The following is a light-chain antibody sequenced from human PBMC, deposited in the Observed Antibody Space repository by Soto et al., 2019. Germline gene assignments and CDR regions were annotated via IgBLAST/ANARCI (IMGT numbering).Light chain of an antibody. CDR3: AAWDDRLNCFV. V-gene: IGLV1-44*01. J-gene: IGLJ1*01. Sequence: SVLTPPPSASGAPGKRVTISCSGSSSNIGSNTVNWYKPLPGTASKLLIYTNNQRRSGVRVRYSGYRSGTSASLAIRGPQFEDEVDYYCAAWDDRLNCFVFGPGTKIIVL. CDR2: TNN. CDR1: SSNIGSNT.